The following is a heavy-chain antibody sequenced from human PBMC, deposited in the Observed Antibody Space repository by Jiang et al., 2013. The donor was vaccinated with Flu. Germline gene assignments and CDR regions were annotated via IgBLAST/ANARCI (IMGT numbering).Heavy chain of an antibody. CDR3: ARIRRGSYYEKWFDP. D-gene: IGHD1-26*01. V-gene: IGHV2-70*01. Sequence: PTQTLTLTCSFSGFSLSTSGMCVSWIRQPPGKALEWLALIDWDDDKYYNTSLKTRLTISKDTSKNLVVLTMTNMDPVDTATYYCARIRRGSYYEKWFDPWGQGVPGHRLL. CDR2: IDWDDDK. CDR1: GFSLSTSGMC. J-gene: IGHJ5*02.